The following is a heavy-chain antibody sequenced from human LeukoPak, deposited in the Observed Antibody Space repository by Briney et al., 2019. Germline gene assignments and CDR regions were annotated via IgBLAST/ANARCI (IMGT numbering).Heavy chain of an antibody. D-gene: IGHD4-23*01. J-gene: IGHJ4*02. CDR2: IYSGGST. Sequence: PGGSVRLSCAASGFIVSSNYMSWVRQARGKGLEWVSVIYSGGSTYYADSVKGRVTISRDKSKNTLYLQMHRLTPEDTAVHYCARDLYGGNSDYGGQGTLVAVSS. V-gene: IGHV3-53*01. CDR3: ARDLYGGNSDY. CDR1: GFIVSSNY.